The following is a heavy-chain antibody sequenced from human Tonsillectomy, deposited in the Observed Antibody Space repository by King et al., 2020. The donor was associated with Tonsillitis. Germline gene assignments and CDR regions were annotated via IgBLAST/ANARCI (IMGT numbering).Heavy chain of an antibody. D-gene: IGHD6-6*01. CDR3: ARYEYIRSSIFDY. CDR1: GGSFSDYY. J-gene: IGHJ4*02. Sequence: VQLQQWGAGLLKPSETLSLTCAVYGGSFSDYYWTWIRQAPGKGLEWIGEINHSGTTNYNPSLTSRVSISVDTSKKQFSLNLRYVTAADTAVYYCARYEYIRSSIFDYWGQGTLVTVSS. CDR2: INHSGTT. V-gene: IGHV4-34*01.